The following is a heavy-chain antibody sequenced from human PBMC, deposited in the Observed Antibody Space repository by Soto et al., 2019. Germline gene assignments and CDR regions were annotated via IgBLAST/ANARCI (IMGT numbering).Heavy chain of an antibody. D-gene: IGHD2-15*01. Sequence: QVQLQESGPGLVKPSQTLSLTCTVSGGSISSGNYYWIWIRQPPGQGMEWLGFISYSGSTYYSTSLKSRVTISVDTSKSQFSLNLSFVNAADTAVYYCATMGTPATGLYFFDYWGQGSLVTVSS. CDR2: ISYSGST. V-gene: IGHV4-30-4*01. CDR3: ATMGTPATGLYFFDY. CDR1: GGSISSGNYY. J-gene: IGHJ4*02.